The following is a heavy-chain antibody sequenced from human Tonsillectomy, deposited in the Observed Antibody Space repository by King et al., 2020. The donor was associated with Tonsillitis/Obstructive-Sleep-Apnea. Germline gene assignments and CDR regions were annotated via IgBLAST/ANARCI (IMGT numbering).Heavy chain of an antibody. D-gene: IGHD3-16*01. Sequence: VQLQESGPGLVKPSETLSLTCTVSGGSISSYYWSWIRQPPGKGLEWIGYIYYSGSTNYNPSLKSRVTISVDTSKNQFSLKLSSVTAADTAVYYWAREGGAFDIWGQGTMVTVSS. V-gene: IGHV4-59*01. J-gene: IGHJ3*02. CDR2: IYYSGST. CDR1: GGSISSYY. CDR3: AREGGAFDI.